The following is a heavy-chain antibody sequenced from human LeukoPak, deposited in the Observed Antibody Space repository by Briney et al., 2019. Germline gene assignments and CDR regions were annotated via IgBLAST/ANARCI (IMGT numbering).Heavy chain of an antibody. D-gene: IGHD3-22*01. V-gene: IGHV1-24*01. CDR3: ATVKADYYDSSGYSNS. CDR1: GYTLTELS. Sequence: ASVKVSCKVSGYTLTELSMHWVRQAPGKGLEWMGGFDPEDGETIYAQKFQGRVTMTEDTSTDTAYMELSSLRSEDTAVYYCATVKADYYDSSGYSNSWGQGTLVTVSS. J-gene: IGHJ4*02. CDR2: FDPEDGET.